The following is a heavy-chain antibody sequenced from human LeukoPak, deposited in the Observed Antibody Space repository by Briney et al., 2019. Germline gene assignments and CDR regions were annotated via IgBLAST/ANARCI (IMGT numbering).Heavy chain of an antibody. J-gene: IGHJ4*02. V-gene: IGHV3-30*18. CDR2: ISYDGNKK. Sequence: QPGRSLRLSCTASGFTFSNYGMHWLRQAPGKGLEWVAVISYDGNKKYYADSVKDRFTISRDNSKNTLYLQMNSLRAEDTTVYYCAKELAAGGSQDYWGQGTLVTVSS. CDR1: GFTFSNYG. D-gene: IGHD6-13*01. CDR3: AKELAAGGSQDY.